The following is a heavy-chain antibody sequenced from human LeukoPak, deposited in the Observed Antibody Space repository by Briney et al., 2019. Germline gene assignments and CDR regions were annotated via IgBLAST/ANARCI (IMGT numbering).Heavy chain of an antibody. D-gene: IGHD6-13*01. Sequence: SGGSLRLSCAASGFTLTTYSMNWVRQAPGKGLEWISYISSSSTTIYYADSVKGRFTISRDNAKNSLSLQMNSLRDEDTAMYYCARESRYSSDYWGQGTLVTVSS. CDR3: ARESRYSSDY. CDR2: ISSSSTTI. V-gene: IGHV3-48*02. J-gene: IGHJ4*02. CDR1: GFTLTTYS.